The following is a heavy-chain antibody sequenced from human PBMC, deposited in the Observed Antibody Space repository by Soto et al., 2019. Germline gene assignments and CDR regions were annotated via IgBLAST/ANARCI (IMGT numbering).Heavy chain of an antibody. CDR1: RGSITHYA. V-gene: IGHV4-4*07. CDR2: IFSSGST. D-gene: IGHD2-21*02. CDR3: ARDLGVVVTADNWYDH. Sequence: SETLCLTFTVSRGSITHYAWFWTRHPTGKGLEWIGGIFSSGSTNYNTSLEGRITVSLATYKNQFSLKLNSATDTDTAVYFCARDLGVVVTADNWYDHWGQGIVVTVSS. J-gene: IGHJ5*02.